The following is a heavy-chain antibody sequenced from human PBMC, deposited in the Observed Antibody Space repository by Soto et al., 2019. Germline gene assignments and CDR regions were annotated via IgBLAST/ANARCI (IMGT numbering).Heavy chain of an antibody. D-gene: IGHD3-10*01. V-gene: IGHV3-30*18. Sequence: GGSLRLSCAASGFTFSSYGMHWVRQAPGKGLEWVAVISYDGSNKYYADSVKGRFTISRDNSKNTLYLQMNSLRAEDTAVYYCAKMGLLGGSGPPFDYWGQGTLVTVSS. CDR2: ISYDGSNK. CDR1: GFTFSSYG. J-gene: IGHJ4*02. CDR3: AKMGLLGGSGPPFDY.